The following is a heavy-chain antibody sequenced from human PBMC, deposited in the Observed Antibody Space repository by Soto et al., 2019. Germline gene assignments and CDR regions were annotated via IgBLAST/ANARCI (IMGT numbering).Heavy chain of an antibody. CDR3: ASIREAHCSGGSCYPHFDN. CDR1: GGTFSSYA. J-gene: IGHJ4*02. V-gene: IGHV1-69*17. CDR2: IIPIFGIA. Sequence: QVQLVQSGAEVKKPGSSVKVSCKASGGTFSSYAVSWVRQAPGLGLEWMGGIIPIFGIANYAQKFQGRVTITADKSTRTAYMELSSLRSEDMAVSYCASIREAHCSGGSCYPHFDNWGQGTLVTVSS. D-gene: IGHD2-15*01.